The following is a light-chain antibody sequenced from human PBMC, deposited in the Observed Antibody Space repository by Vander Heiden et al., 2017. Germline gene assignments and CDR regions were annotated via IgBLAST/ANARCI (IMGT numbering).Light chain of an antibody. V-gene: IGKV3-11*01. J-gene: IGKJ1*01. Sequence: EIVLTQSPATLSLSPGEGATLSCRASQSVSSYLAWYQHKPGQAPRLLIYEATNRATGIPGRFSGTGSGKDFTLTISSLEPEDSAVYYCQPRSCWLPGTFGPGTKVEIK. CDR2: EAT. CDR1: QSVSSY. CDR3: QPRSCWLPGT.